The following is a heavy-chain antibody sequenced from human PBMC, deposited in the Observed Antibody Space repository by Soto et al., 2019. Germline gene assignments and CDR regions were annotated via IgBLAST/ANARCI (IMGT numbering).Heavy chain of an antibody. V-gene: IGHV3-23*01. CDR3: AKVIAAQNYYYYYMDV. D-gene: IGHD6-13*01. CDR1: GFTFSSYA. CDR2: ISGSGGST. Sequence: EVQLLESGGGLVQPGGSLRLSCAASGFTFSSYAMSWVRQAPGKGLEWVSAISGSGGSTYYADSVKGRFTISRDNSKNTLYLQMHSLRAEDTAVYYCAKVIAAQNYYYYYMDVWGKGTTVTVSS. J-gene: IGHJ6*03.